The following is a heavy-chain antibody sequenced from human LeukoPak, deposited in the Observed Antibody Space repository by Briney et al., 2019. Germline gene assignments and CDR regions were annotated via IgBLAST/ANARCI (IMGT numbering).Heavy chain of an antibody. D-gene: IGHD3-22*01. Sequence: GGSPRLSCAASGFTVDSNYLSWVRQAPGKGLEWVSTIYTGGNTYYAASVKGRFTISRDFSENTVFLHMNSLRAEDTAMYYCARGDDSGYYDYFDYWGQGALVTVSS. CDR2: IYTGGNT. CDR1: GFTVDSNY. V-gene: IGHV3-53*01. CDR3: ARGDDSGYYDYFDY. J-gene: IGHJ4*02.